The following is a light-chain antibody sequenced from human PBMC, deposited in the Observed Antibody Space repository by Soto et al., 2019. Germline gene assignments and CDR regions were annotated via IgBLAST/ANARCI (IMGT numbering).Light chain of an antibody. CDR1: QSVSSNY. CDR2: GAS. V-gene: IGKV3-20*01. CDR3: QQYGSTPMT. Sequence: EIVLTQSPGTLSLSPGERATLSCRASQSVSSNYLAWYQQKPGQAPRLLIYGASSRATGIPDRISGSGSGKDFTLTISRLKSEDFKVYYCQQYGSTPMTFGQGKRLEIK. J-gene: IGKJ5*01.